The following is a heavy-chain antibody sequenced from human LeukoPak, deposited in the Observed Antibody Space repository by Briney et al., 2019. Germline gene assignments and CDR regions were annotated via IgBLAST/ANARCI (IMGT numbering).Heavy chain of an antibody. CDR3: ASSPTTVTTRTVYYMDV. V-gene: IGHV1-69*05. CDR1: GYTFTSYD. Sequence: ASVKVSCKASGYTFTSYDINWVRQATGQGLEWMGGIIPILGTANYAQKFQGRVTITTDESTSTAYMELSSLRSEDTAVYYCASSPTTVTTRTVYYMDVWGKGTTVTVSS. CDR2: IIPILGTA. D-gene: IGHD4-11*01. J-gene: IGHJ6*03.